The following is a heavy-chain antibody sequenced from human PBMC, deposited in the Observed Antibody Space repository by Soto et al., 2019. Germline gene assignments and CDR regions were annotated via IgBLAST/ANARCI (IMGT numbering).Heavy chain of an antibody. CDR3: ARDMWSFGSGSYSVDY. CDR1: GYAFNTYG. D-gene: IGHD3-10*01. Sequence: QVQLVQSGAEVKKPGASVKVSCKASGYAFNTYGITWVRQAPGQGLEWMGWISGYNGNTKYPQKFQGRVNMTTDSSTNKAYMELRSLRSDDTAVYYCARDMWSFGSGSYSVDYWGQGTPVTVSS. J-gene: IGHJ4*02. CDR2: ISGYNGNT. V-gene: IGHV1-18*04.